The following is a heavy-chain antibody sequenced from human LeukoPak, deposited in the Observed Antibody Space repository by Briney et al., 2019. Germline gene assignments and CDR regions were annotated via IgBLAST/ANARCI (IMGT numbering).Heavy chain of an antibody. V-gene: IGHV3-30*03. D-gene: IGHD2-21*02. CDR1: GFTFSSYG. Sequence: GRSLRLSCAASGFTFSSYGMHWVRQAPGKGLEWVAVISYDGSNKYYADSVKGRFTISRDNSKNTLYLQMNSLRTEDTAVYYCARSAVVTDYWGQGTLVTVSS. J-gene: IGHJ4*02. CDR2: ISYDGSNK. CDR3: ARSAVVTDY.